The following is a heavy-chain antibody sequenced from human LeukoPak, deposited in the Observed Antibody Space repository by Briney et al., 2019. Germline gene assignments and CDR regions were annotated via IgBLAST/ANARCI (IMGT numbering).Heavy chain of an antibody. V-gene: IGHV4-39*07. D-gene: IGHD2-21*01. CDR2: IYYSGST. CDR1: GGSISSSSYY. Sequence: SETLSLTCTVSGGSISSSSYYWGWIRQPPGKGLEWIGSIYYSGSTYYSPSLKSRVTISVDTSKNQFSLKLSSVTAADTAVYYCAKVLWREPGTYFDYWGQGTLVTVSS. CDR3: AKVLWREPGTYFDY. J-gene: IGHJ4*02.